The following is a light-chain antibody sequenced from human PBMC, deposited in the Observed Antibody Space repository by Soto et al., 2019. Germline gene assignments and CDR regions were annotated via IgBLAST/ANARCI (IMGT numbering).Light chain of an antibody. V-gene: IGKV1-17*01. CDR1: QGIRND. CDR2: AAS. J-gene: IGKJ4*01. Sequence: DIPMTQSPSSLSASVGDRVTITCRASQGIRNDLDWYQQQPGKAPKRLIYAASSLQGGVPSRFSGSGSGTEFTLTISSLQPEDFATYYCLQHDSYPLTFGGGTKVEIK. CDR3: LQHDSYPLT.